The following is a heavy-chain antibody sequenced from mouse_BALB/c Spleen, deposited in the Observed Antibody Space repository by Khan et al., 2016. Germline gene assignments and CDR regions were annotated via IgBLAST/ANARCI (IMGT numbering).Heavy chain of an antibody. D-gene: IGHD3-2*01. V-gene: IGHV3-8*02. CDR2: ISYSGST. CDR3: ALDSWGYHYYAMDY. J-gene: IGHJ4*01. CDR1: GDSITSGY. Sequence: EVQLQESGPSLVKPSQTLSLTCSVTGDSITSGYWNWIRKFPGNKLEYMGYISYSGSTYYNPSLKSRISITRDTSKNQYYLQLNSVTTEDTATYYCALDSWGYHYYAMDYWGQGTSVTVSS.